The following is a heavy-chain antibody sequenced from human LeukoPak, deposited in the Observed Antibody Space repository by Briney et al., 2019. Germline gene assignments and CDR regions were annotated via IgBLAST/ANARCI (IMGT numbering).Heavy chain of an antibody. J-gene: IGHJ5*02. CDR3: VRGNFGPAQWFDP. D-gene: IGHD3-3*01. V-gene: IGHV3-9*01. CDR1: GFTFDDYA. CDR2: ISWNSGST. Sequence: DRSLRLSCAASGFTFDDYAMHWVRQVPGKGLEWVSGISWNSGSTCYAGSVKGRFTMSRDNTKNSLYLQMNSLTPDDTALYYCVRGNFGPAQWFDPWGQGTLVSVSS.